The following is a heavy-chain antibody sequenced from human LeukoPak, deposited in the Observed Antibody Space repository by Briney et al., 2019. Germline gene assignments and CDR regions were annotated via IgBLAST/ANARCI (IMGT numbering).Heavy chain of an antibody. CDR2: ISSSSSYI. V-gene: IGHV3-21*01. D-gene: IGHD4-17*01. CDR3: ATSELDYGDSRGAFDI. J-gene: IGHJ3*02. CDR1: GFTFSSYS. Sequence: PGGSLRLSCAASGFTFSSYSMNWVRQAPGKGLEGVSSISSSSSYIYYADSVKGRFTISRDNAKNSLYLQMNSLRAEDTAVYYCATSELDYGDSRGAFDIWGQGTMVTVSS.